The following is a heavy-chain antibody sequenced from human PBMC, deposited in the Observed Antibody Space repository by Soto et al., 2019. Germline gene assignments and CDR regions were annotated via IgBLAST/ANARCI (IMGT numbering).Heavy chain of an antibody. V-gene: IGHV1-18*01. J-gene: IGHJ4*02. Sequence: QVQLVQSGAEVKKPGASVKVSCKASGYTFTSYGISWVRQAPGQGLEWMGWISAYNGNTNYAQKLQGRVTMTTDPTTSTAHMELRSLGSDDTAVYYCARGGRPDYDSSGDYTIWGQGTLVTVSS. CDR1: GYTFTSYG. CDR3: ARGGRPDYDSSGDYTI. D-gene: IGHD3-22*01. CDR2: ISAYNGNT.